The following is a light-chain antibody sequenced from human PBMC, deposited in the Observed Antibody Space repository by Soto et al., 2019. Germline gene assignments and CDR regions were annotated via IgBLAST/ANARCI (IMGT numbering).Light chain of an antibody. CDR3: QQYGSSPLT. Sequence: EIVLTQSPGTLSLSPGEIATLSCRASQSVSSSYLAWYQQKPGQAPRLLIYCASSSATGIPDRFSGSGSGTDFTLTISRLEPEDFAVYYCQQYGSSPLTFGGGTKVEIK. CDR1: QSVSSSY. V-gene: IGKV3-20*01. CDR2: CAS. J-gene: IGKJ4*01.